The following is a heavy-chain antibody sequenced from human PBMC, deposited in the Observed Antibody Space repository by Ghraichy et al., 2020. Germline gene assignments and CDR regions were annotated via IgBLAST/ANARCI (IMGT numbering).Heavy chain of an antibody. CDR1: GYSFTSYW. CDR3: ARPRIAARRDGFYFDY. D-gene: IGHD6-6*01. CDR2: IYPGDSDT. J-gene: IGHJ4*02. V-gene: IGHV5-51*01. Sequence: GESLNISCKGSGYSFTSYWIGWVRQMPGKGLEWMGIIYPGDSDTRYSPSFQGQVTISADKSISTAYLQWSSLKASDTAMYYCARPRIAARRDGFYFDYWGQGTLVTVSS.